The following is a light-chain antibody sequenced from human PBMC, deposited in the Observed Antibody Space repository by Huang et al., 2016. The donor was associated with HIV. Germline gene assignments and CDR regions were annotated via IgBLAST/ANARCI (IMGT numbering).Light chain of an antibody. CDR2: DAS. J-gene: IGKJ3*01. CDR1: QSVSIY. Sequence: EIVLTQSPATLSLSPGERATLSCRASQSVSIYLAWYQQKPGQAPRLLIYDASTRATGIPARCSGSGSGTDFTLTISSLEPEDFAVYYCQQRSNWPGITFGPGTKVDIK. V-gene: IGKV3-11*01. CDR3: QQRSNWPGIT.